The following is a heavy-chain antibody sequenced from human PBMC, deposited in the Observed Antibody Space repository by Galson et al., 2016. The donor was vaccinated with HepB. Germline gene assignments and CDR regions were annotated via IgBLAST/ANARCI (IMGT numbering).Heavy chain of an antibody. V-gene: IGHV1-18*01. CDR1: GYTFTSFG. D-gene: IGHD4-17*01. J-gene: IGHJ4*02. Sequence: KASGYTFTSFGISWVRQAPGQGLEWMGWINGYNGNTHYAHELQGRVTVTPDTSTSTAYMELRSLRSDDTAVYYCARDIDYVVDYWGQGTLVTVSS. CDR2: INGYNGNT. CDR3: ARDIDYVVDY.